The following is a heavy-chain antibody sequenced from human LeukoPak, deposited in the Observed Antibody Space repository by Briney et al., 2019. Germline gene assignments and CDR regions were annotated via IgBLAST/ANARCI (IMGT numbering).Heavy chain of an antibody. J-gene: IGHJ4*02. Sequence: PGGSLRLSCAASGFIFSSYSMNWVRQAPGKGLEWVSYISSSSSTIYYADSVKGRFTISRDSAKNSVYLQMNGLRDEDTAVYYCARRAVTGSNYFDYWGQGSLVTVSS. V-gene: IGHV3-48*02. D-gene: IGHD6-19*01. CDR3: ARRAVTGSNYFDY. CDR1: GFIFSSYS. CDR2: ISSSSSTI.